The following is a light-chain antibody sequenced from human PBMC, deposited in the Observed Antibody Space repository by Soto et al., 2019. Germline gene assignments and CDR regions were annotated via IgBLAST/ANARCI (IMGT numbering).Light chain of an antibody. CDR3: QTWGTGIQVI. J-gene: IGLJ2*01. CDR1: SGHSTYA. V-gene: IGLV4-69*01. Sequence: QSVLTQSPSASASLGASVKLTCTLSSGHSTYAIAWHQQQPEKGPRYLMKLNSDGSHSKGDGIPDRFSGSSSGAERYRTISSLQSEDEADYYCQTWGTGIQVIFGGGTKLTVL. CDR2: LNSDGSH.